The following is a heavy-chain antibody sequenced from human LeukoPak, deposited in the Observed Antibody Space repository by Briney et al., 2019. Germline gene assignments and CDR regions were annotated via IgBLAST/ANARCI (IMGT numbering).Heavy chain of an antibody. CDR2: INPNDGDT. D-gene: IGHD2-2*01. CDR3: ASANFLYCSSSTCLFDY. J-gene: IGHJ4*02. Sequence: ASVKVSCKASGYTFTDYYMHWVRQAPGQGFEWMGWINPNDGDTNYAQKFQGRVTMTRDTPISTAHMEVSRLRSDDTAVYYCASANFLYCSSSTCLFDYWGQGTLVTVSS. V-gene: IGHV1-2*02. CDR1: GYTFTDYY.